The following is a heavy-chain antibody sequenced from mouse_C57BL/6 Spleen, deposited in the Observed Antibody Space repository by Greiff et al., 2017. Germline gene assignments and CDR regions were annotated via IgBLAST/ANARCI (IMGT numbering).Heavy chain of an antibody. CDR3: ASSNYDYFDY. CDR1: GYTFTNYW. CDR2: IYPGGGYT. D-gene: IGHD2-5*01. J-gene: IGHJ2*01. Sequence: QVQLQQSGAELVRPGTSVKMSCKASGYTFTNYWIGWAKQRPGHGLEWIGDIYPGGGYTNYNEKFKGKATLTADKSSSTAYMQCSSLTSEDSAIYYCASSNYDYFDYWGQGTTLTVSS. V-gene: IGHV1-63*01.